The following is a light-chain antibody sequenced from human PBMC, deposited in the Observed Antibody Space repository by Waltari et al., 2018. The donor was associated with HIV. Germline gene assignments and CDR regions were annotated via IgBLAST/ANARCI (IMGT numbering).Light chain of an antibody. Sequence: QSALTQPASVSGSPGQSITISCSGTSRHLYPYDFVSWYQKHPAKAPKLLIYDVTARPSGVSRRFSGSKSGSTASLTISSIQADDEADYYCSSYTTSNTVVFGPGTKLSVL. CDR3: SSYTTSNTVV. CDR1: SRHLYPYDF. J-gene: IGLJ2*01. V-gene: IGLV2-14*03. CDR2: DVT.